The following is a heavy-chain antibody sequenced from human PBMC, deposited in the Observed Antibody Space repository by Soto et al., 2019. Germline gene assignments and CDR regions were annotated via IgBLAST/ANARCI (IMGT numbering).Heavy chain of an antibody. D-gene: IGHD3-16*01. CDR3: ARLSFGYDMDV. CDR2: VFYSGRT. J-gene: IGHJ6*02. V-gene: IGHV4-39*01. CDR1: GGSISSSRHY. Sequence: QLQLQESGPGLVKPSETLSLTCTVSGGSISSSRHYWAWIRQPPGKGLEWIGSVFYSGRTYYNPSLKSRGTISVDTSKNQFSLNVSSVSAADTALYYCARLSFGYDMDVWGQGTTVTVSS.